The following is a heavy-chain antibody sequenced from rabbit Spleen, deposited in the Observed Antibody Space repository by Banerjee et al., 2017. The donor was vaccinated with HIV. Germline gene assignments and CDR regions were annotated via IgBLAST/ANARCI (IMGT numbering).Heavy chain of an antibody. D-gene: IGHD2-1*01. V-gene: IGHV1S40*01. CDR2: IGIGSSASS. CDR3: ARDIDDDYGLGYYGMDL. J-gene: IGHJ6*01. CDR1: GFPFSSDYD. Sequence: QSLEESGGGLVKPGASLTLTCKASGFPFSSDYDMCWVRQAPGKGLEWIACIGIGSSASSYYASWAKGRFTISKTSSTTVTLQMTSLTAADTATYFCARDIDDDYGLGYYGMDLWGPGTLVTVS.